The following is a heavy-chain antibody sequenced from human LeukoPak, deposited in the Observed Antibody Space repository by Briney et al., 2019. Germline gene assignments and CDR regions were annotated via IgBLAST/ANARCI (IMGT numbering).Heavy chain of an antibody. CDR2: IYHGDSDT. CDR3: ARLGQGGSRHYYYGMDV. D-gene: IGHD6-25*01. CDR1: GYSFTSYW. Sequence: GESLKISCKGSGYSFTSYWIGWVRQMPGKGLEWMGIIYHGDSDTRYSPSFQGQVTISADKSISTAYLQWSSLKASDTAMYYCARLGQGGSRHYYYGMDVWGQGTTVTVSS. V-gene: IGHV5-51*01. J-gene: IGHJ6*02.